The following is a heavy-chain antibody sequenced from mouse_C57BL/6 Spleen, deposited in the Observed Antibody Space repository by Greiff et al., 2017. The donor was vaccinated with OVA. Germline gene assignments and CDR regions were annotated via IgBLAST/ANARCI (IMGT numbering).Heavy chain of an antibody. CDR2: IYPSDSET. CDR3: ARRGSNWDRGYYFDY. Sequence: VQLQQPGAELVRPGSSVKLSCKASGYTFTSYWMDWVKQRPGQGLEWIGNIYPSDSETHYNQKFKDKATLTVDKSSSTAYMQLSSLTSEDSAVYYGARRGSNWDRGYYFDYWGQGTTLTVSS. D-gene: IGHD4-1*01. V-gene: IGHV1-61*01. CDR1: GYTFTSYW. J-gene: IGHJ2*01.